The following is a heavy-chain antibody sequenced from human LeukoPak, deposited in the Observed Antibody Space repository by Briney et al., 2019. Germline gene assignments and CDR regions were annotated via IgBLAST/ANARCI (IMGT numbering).Heavy chain of an antibody. J-gene: IGHJ6*03. CDR2: ISAYNGNT. CDR3: ARTEYGGPERSYYYYMDV. CDR1: GYTFTTYG. D-gene: IGHD4/OR15-4a*01. Sequence: GASVKVSCKASGYTFTTYGINWVRQAPGQELEWVGWISAYNGNTNYAQKLQGRVTMTTDTSTSTAYMELRSLRSDDTAVYYCARTEYGGPERSYYYYMDVWGKGNPGHRLL. V-gene: IGHV1-18*01.